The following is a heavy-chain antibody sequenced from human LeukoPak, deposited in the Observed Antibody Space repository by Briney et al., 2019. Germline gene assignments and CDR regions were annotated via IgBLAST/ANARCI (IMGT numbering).Heavy chain of an antibody. J-gene: IGHJ4*02. V-gene: IGHV3-53*04. CDR1: GFTFSSYA. Sequence: GGSLRLSCAASGFTFSSYAMSWVRQAPGKGLEWVSVIYSGGSTYYADSVKGRFTISRHNSKNTLYLQMNSLRAEDTAVYYCARVAAAAGFDYWGQGTLVTVSS. CDR2: IYSGGST. CDR3: ARVAAAAGFDY. D-gene: IGHD6-13*01.